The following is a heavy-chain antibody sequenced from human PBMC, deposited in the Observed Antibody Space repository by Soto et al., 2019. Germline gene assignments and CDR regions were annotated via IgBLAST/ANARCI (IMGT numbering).Heavy chain of an antibody. Sequence: PSETLSLTCTVSGGSISSGDYYGSWIRQPPGKGLEWIGYIYYSGSTYYNPSLKSRVTISVDTSKNQFSLKLSSVTAADTAVYYCARGGYGGNSDYWGQGTLVAVSS. J-gene: IGHJ4*02. CDR2: IYYSGST. CDR1: GGSISSGDYY. D-gene: IGHD4-17*01. CDR3: ARGGYGGNSDY. V-gene: IGHV4-30-4*01.